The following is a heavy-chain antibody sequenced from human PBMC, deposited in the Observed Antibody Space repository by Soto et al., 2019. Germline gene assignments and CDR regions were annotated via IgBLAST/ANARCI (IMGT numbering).Heavy chain of an antibody. V-gene: IGHV4-59*12. D-gene: IGHD6-13*01. CDR2: IYYSGST. J-gene: IGHJ5*02. CDR3: ARERPDGSRLDP. CDR1: GGSISSYY. Sequence: SETLSLTCTVSGGSISSYYWSWIRQPPGKGLEWIGYIYYSGSTNYNPSLKSRVTISVDTSKNQFSLKLSSVTAADTAVYYCARERPDGSRLDPWGQGTLVTSPQ.